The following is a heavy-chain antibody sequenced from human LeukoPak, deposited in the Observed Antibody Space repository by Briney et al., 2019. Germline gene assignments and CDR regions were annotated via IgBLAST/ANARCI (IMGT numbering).Heavy chain of an antibody. V-gene: IGHV3-48*01. J-gene: IGHJ3*02. CDR3: ARGGYCSGGTCYLFNAFDI. CDR2: ISSSSSTI. D-gene: IGHD2-15*01. Sequence: GGSLRLSCAASGFTFSSYSMNWVRQAPGKGLEWVSYISSSSSTIYYADSVKGRFTISRDNAKNSLYLQMNSLRVEDTAVYYCARGGYCSGGTCYLFNAFDIWGQGTTVTVSS. CDR1: GFTFSSYS.